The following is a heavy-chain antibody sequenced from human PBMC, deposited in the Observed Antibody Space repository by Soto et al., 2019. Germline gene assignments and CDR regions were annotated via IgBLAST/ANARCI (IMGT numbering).Heavy chain of an antibody. J-gene: IGHJ6*02. D-gene: IGHD6-19*01. CDR3: ASFHEQWLPRGRYGMDV. CDR1: GYTFTGYY. V-gene: IGHV1-2*02. Sequence: GASVKVSCKASGYTFTGYYMHWVRQAPGQGLEWMGWINPNSGGTNYAQKFQGRVTMTRDTSISTAYMELSRLRSDDTAVYYCASFHEQWLPRGRYGMDVWGQGTTVTVSS. CDR2: INPNSGGT.